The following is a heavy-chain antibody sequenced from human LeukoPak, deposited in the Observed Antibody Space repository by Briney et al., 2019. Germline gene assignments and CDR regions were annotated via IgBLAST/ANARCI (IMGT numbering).Heavy chain of an antibody. CDR2: ISGSGGST. Sequence: GGSLRLSCAASGFTFRSYDMSWVRQAPGKGLEWVSAISGSGGSTYYADSVKGRFTISRDESKNTLYLQMNSLRAEDTAVYYCARRQSSGTYGTRDYWGQGTLVTVSS. V-gene: IGHV3-23*01. CDR3: ARRQSSGTYGTRDY. CDR1: GFTFRSYD. J-gene: IGHJ4*02. D-gene: IGHD1-26*01.